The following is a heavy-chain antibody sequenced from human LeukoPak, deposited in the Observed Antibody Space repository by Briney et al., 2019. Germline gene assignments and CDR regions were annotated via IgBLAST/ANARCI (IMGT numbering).Heavy chain of an antibody. CDR3: ARELDGYNHFDY. CDR1: GFTFNTYA. J-gene: IGHJ4*02. V-gene: IGHV3-30-3*01. D-gene: IGHD5-24*01. CDR2: ISYEGSNK. Sequence: GESLRLSCAASGFTFNTYAMHWVRQAPGKGLEWVAVISYEGSNKRHADSVKGRFTISRDNSKNTLYLQMSSLRAEDTAVYYCARELDGYNHFDYWGQGTLVTVSS.